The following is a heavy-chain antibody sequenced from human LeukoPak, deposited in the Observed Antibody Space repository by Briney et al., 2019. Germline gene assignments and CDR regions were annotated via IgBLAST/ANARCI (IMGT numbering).Heavy chain of an antibody. V-gene: IGHV3-23*05. J-gene: IGHJ4*02. CDR1: GFTFSNYA. Sequence: GGSLRLSCAASGFTFSNYAMSWVRQAPGKGLEWVSSVLIGSMLTYHADSVKGRFIVSRDDSKSTLYLQMHSLRAEDTAVYYCVKRPASSDAYFEEWGRGTLVTVSS. CDR3: VKRPASSDAYFEE. D-gene: IGHD2-2*01. CDR2: VLIGSMLT.